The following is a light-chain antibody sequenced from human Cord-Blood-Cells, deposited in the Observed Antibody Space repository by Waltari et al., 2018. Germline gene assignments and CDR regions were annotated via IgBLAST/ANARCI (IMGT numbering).Light chain of an antibody. CDR2: DVS. CDR1: SSDVGGYHY. Sequence: QSALTQPASVSGSPGQSITISCTGTSSDVGGYHYASWYQQHPGKAPKLMIYDVSNRPSGVSNRFSDSKSGNTASLTISGLQAEDEADYYCSSYTSSSTWVFGGGTKLTVL. V-gene: IGLV2-14*01. J-gene: IGLJ3*02. CDR3: SSYTSSSTWV.